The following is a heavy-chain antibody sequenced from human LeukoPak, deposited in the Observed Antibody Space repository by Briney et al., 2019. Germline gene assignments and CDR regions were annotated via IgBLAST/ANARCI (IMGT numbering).Heavy chain of an antibody. V-gene: IGHV3-64D*06. J-gene: IGHJ4*02. CDR2: ISSNEDNT. CDR1: GFTFSTYV. CDR3: VRGTGY. Sequence: PGGSLRRSCAASGFTFSTYVMHWVRQAPGKGLEYVSAISSNEDNTYYADSVKGRFTISRDNSKNTLYLQMSSLRADDTAVYYCVRGTGYWGQGTLVTVSS.